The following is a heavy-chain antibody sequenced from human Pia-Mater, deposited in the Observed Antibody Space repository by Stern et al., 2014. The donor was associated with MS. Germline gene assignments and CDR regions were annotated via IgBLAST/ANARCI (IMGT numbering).Heavy chain of an antibody. J-gene: IGHJ4*02. CDR1: GFTFSTYA. Sequence: VQLLESGGGVVQPGRSLRLSCATSGFTFSTYAIHWVRQAPGKGLEWVAVISYDGNNQYSADSVKGRFTISRDNSKNTLYLQMNSLTDEDTAVYYCARDPLAGTGAYFDYWGQGALVTVSS. CDR2: ISYDGNNQ. V-gene: IGHV3-30-3*01. CDR3: ARDPLAGTGAYFDY. D-gene: IGHD6-19*01.